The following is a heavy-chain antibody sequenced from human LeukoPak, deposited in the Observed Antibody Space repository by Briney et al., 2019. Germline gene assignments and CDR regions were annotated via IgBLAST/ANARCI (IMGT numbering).Heavy chain of an antibody. J-gene: IGHJ6*03. D-gene: IGHD3-22*01. CDR3: ARAGKNYYDSSGPYYYYYYMDV. CDR2: IYYSGST. Sequence: SETLSLTCTVSGGSISSYYWSWIRQPPGKGLEWIGYIYYSGSTNYNPSLKSRVTISVDTSKNQFSLQLSSVTAADTAVYYCARAGKNYYDSSGPYYYYYYMDVWGKGTTVTVSS. V-gene: IGHV4-59*01. CDR1: GGSISSYY.